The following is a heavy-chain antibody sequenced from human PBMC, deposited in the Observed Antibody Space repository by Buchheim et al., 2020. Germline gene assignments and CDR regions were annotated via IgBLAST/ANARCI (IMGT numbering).Heavy chain of an antibody. D-gene: IGHD2-15*01. CDR3: AKDGLHCSGGSCYFDWYFDL. CDR2: ISGSGGST. V-gene: IGHV3-23*01. Sequence: EVQLLESGGGLVQPGGSLRLSCAASGFTFSSYAMSWVRQAPGKGLEWVSAISGSGGSTYCADSVKGRFTISRDNSKNTLYLQMNSLRAEDTAVYYCAKDGLHCSGGSCYFDWYFDLWGRGTL. CDR1: GFTFSSYA. J-gene: IGHJ2*01.